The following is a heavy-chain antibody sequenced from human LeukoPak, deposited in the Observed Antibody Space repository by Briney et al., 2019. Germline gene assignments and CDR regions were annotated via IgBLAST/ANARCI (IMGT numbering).Heavy chain of an antibody. CDR3: AKEVAGYYGMDV. CDR2: MNPNSGNT. CDR1: GYTFTSYD. D-gene: IGHD2-15*01. V-gene: IGHV1-8*01. Sequence: GASVKVSCKASGYTFTSYDINWVRQATGQGLEWMGWMNPNSGNTGYAQKFQGRVTMTRNTSISTAYMELSSLRSEDTAVYYCAKEVAGYYGMDVWGQGTTVTVSS. J-gene: IGHJ6*02.